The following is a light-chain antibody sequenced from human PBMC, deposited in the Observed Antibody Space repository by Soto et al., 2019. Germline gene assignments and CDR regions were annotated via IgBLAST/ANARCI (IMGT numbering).Light chain of an antibody. CDR2: GNS. Sequence: QSVLTRPPSVSGAPGQRVTISCTGSSSNIGAGYDVHWYQQLPGTAPKLLIYGNSNRPSGVPDRFSGSKSGTSASLAITGLQAEDEADYYCQSYDSSLSGSYVFGSGTKVNV. V-gene: IGLV1-40*01. CDR3: QSYDSSLSGSYV. J-gene: IGLJ1*01. CDR1: SSNIGAGYD.